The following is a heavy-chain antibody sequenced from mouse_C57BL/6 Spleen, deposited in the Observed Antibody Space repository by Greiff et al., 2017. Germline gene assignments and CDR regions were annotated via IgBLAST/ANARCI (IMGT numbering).Heavy chain of an antibody. J-gene: IGHJ4*01. CDR2: IDPENGDT. V-gene: IGHV14-4*01. CDR3: TTGYYGSSRAMDY. D-gene: IGHD1-1*01. Sequence: EVQLQQSGAELVRPGASVKLSCTASGFNIKDDYMHWVKQRPEQGLEWIGWIDPENGDTEYASKFQGKATITADTSYNTAYLQLSSLTSEDTAVYYCTTGYYGSSRAMDYWGQGTSVTVSS. CDR1: GFNIKDDY.